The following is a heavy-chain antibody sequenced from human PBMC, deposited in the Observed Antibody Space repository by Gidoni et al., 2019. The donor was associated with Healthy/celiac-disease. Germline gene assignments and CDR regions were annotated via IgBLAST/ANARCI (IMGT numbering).Heavy chain of an antibody. Sequence: QVQLVESGGGVVQPGRSLRLSCAASGFTFSSYGMHWVRQAPGKGLEWVAVISYDGSNKYYADSVKGRFTISRDNSKNTLYLQMNNLSPEDTAVYYCAKDRINMIVEVPDYWGQGTLVTVSS. D-gene: IGHD3-22*01. CDR3: AKDRINMIVEVPDY. J-gene: IGHJ4*02. CDR1: GFTFSSYG. V-gene: IGHV3-30*18. CDR2: ISYDGSNK.